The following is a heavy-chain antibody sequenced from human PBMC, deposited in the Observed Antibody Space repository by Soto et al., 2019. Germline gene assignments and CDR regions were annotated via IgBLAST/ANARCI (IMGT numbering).Heavy chain of an antibody. CDR1: GFTFSNYA. D-gene: IGHD1-26*01. J-gene: IGHJ4*02. CDR3: AKALVGEVGATDY. V-gene: IGHV3-23*01. Sequence: PGVSLRLSCTASGFTFSNYAMSWVRQAPGKGLEWVSAITRTDSTYYADSVKGRFTISRDNSRNTLYLQMNSLGAEDAALYYCAKALVGEVGATDYWGQGTLVTVSS. CDR2: ITRTDST.